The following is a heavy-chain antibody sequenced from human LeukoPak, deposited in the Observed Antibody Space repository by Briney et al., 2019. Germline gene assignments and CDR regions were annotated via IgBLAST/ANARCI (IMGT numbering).Heavy chain of an antibody. CDR2: IRSKANSYAT. J-gene: IGHJ4*02. D-gene: IGHD6-19*01. CDR3: AKAVADKPNDY. V-gene: IGHV3-73*01. CDR1: GFTFSGSA. Sequence: QTGGSLRLSCAASGFTFSGSAMHWVRQASGKGLEWVGRIRSKANSYATAYAASVKGRFTISRDDSKNTAYLQMNSLKTEDTAVYYCAKAVADKPNDYWGQGTLVTVSS.